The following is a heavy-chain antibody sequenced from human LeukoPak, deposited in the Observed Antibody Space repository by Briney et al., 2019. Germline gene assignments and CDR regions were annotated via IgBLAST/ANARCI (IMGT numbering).Heavy chain of an antibody. Sequence: GESLKISCKGSGYSFTSYWIGWVRQMPGKGLEWMGIIYPGDSDTRYSPSFQGQVTISADKSISTAYLQWSSLKASDTAMYYCARKRYYYDSSGYYYDQPFDYWGQGTLVTVSS. CDR3: ARKRYYYDSSGYYYDQPFDY. CDR2: IYPGDSDT. J-gene: IGHJ4*02. D-gene: IGHD3-22*01. CDR1: GYSFTSYW. V-gene: IGHV5-51*01.